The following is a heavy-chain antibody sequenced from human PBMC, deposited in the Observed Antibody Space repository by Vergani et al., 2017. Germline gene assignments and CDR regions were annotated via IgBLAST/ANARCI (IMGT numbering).Heavy chain of an antibody. CDR2: IYYSGST. J-gene: IGHJ5*02. D-gene: IGHD4-23*01. CDR1: GGSISSYY. V-gene: IGHV4-59*01. Sequence: QVQLQESGPGLVKPSETLSLTCPVSGGSISSYYWSWIRQPPGKGLEWIGYIYYSGSTNYNPSLKSRVTISVDTSKNQFSLKLSSVTAADTAVYYCARDPSDGGNPNWFDPWGQGTLVTVSS. CDR3: ARDPSDGGNPNWFDP.